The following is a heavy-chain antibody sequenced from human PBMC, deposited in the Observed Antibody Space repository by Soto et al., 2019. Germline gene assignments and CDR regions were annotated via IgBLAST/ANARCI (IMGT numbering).Heavy chain of an antibody. CDR1: GGSLRTYY. CDR3: ARDFQY. V-gene: IGHV4-34*01. CDR2: VTHNGSI. Sequence: QVQLQQWGTGLLKPSETLSLTCAVYGGSLRTYYWSWIRQPPGMGLEWIGEVTHNGSIDYNPSLASRGTISADPSANQVSLRLRSVTAAGTAVYYCARDFQYWGQGSLVIVSS. J-gene: IGHJ1*01.